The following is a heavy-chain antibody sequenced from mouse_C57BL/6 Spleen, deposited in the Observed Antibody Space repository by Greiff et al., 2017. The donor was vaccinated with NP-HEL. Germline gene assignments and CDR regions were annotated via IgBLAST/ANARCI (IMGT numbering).Heavy chain of an antibody. CDR1: GFTFSDYG. V-gene: IGHV5-17*01. J-gene: IGHJ2*01. Sequence: EVKLQESGGGLVKPGGSLKLSCAASGFTFSDYGMHWVRQAPEKGLEWVAYISSGSITIYYADTVKGRFTFSRDNAKNSLFLQMTSLRSEDTAMYYCSRGGSYFDYWGQGTTLTVSS. CDR2: ISSGSITI. CDR3: SRGGSYFDY.